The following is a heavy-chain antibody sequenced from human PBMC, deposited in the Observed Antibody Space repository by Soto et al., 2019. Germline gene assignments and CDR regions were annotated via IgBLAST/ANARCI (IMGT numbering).Heavy chain of an antibody. CDR2: INHSGST. CDR1: GGSFSGYY. V-gene: IGHV4-34*01. D-gene: IGHD6-19*01. J-gene: IGHJ4*02. CDR3: ARRRKRSGWYGDY. Sequence: QVQLQQWGAGLLKPSETLSLTCAVYGGSFSGYYWSWIRQPPGKGLEWIGEINHSGSTNHNPSLKSRVTISVDTSKNQFSLKLSSVTAADTAVYYCARRRKRSGWYGDYWGQGTLVTVSS.